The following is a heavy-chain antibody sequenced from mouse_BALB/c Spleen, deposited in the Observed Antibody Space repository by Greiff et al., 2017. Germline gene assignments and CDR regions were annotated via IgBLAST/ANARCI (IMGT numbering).Heavy chain of an antibody. CDR1: GFTFSSYG. CDR2: INSNGGST. CDR3: ARLRYAMDY. D-gene: IGHD2-12*01. V-gene: IGHV5-6-3*01. J-gene: IGHJ4*01. Sequence: DVKLVESGGGLVQPGGSLKLSCAASGFTFSSYGMSWVRQTPDKRLELVATINSNGGSTYYPDSVKGRFTISRDNAKNTLYLQMSSLKSEDTAMYYCARLRYAMDYWGQGTSVTVSS.